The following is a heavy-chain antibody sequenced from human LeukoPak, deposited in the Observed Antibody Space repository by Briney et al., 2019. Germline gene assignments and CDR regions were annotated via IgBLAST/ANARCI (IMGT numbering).Heavy chain of an antibody. CDR1: GYSFSNYG. CDR3: ARVHCSGGSCQGDGAFDI. D-gene: IGHD2-15*01. Sequence: ASVKVSCKTSGYSFSNYGITWVRQAPGQGLEWMGWIGVYNGNTKYAQNLQDRVSMTTDTPTNTAYMELRSLRSDDTAVYYCARVHCSGGSCQGDGAFDIWGQGTMVTVSS. CDR2: IGVYNGNT. J-gene: IGHJ3*02. V-gene: IGHV1-18*01.